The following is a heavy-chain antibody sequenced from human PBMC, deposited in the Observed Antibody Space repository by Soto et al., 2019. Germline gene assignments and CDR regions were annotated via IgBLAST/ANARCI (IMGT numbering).Heavy chain of an antibody. CDR2: IGTAGDT. Sequence: GSLQPLCAASVXTLSSYYMHWVSRARGKGLEWVSDIGTAGDTYYTGSVKGRYTISRKNAKNYLYIQMNSMRAGDTAVYYCARCFSYYDSSSSFDIWGQGTMVTVSS. V-gene: IGHV3-13*01. CDR3: ARCFSYYDSSSSFDI. J-gene: IGHJ4*03. D-gene: IGHD3-22*01. CDR1: VXTLSSYY.